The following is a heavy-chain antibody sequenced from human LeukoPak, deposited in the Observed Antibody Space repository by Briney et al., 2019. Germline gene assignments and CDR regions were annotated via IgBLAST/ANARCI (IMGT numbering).Heavy chain of an antibody. J-gene: IGHJ5*02. CDR2: ISGSGGST. CDR3: AKEVASGWYNWFDP. D-gene: IGHD6-19*01. CDR1: GFTFSSYV. Sequence: GGSLRLSCAASGFTFSSYVMSWVRQVPGKGLEWVSAISGSGGSTYYADSVKGRFTISRDNSKNTLYLQMNSLRAEDTAVYYCAKEVASGWYNWFDPWGQGTLVIVSS. V-gene: IGHV3-23*01.